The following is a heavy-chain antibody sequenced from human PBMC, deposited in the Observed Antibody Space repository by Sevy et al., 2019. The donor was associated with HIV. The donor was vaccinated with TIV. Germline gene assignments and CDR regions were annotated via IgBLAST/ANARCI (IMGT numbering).Heavy chain of an antibody. CDR1: GFTFSSYG. V-gene: IGHV3-30*02. CDR3: AKDHSRYYDFWSGPNYGMDV. D-gene: IGHD3-3*01. Sequence: GGSLRLSCAASGFTFSSYGMHWVRQAPGKGLEWVAFIRYDGSNKYYADSVKGRFTISRDNSKNTLYLQMNSLRAEDTAVYYCAKDHSRYYDFWSGPNYGMDVWGQWTTVTVSS. CDR2: IRYDGSNK. J-gene: IGHJ6*02.